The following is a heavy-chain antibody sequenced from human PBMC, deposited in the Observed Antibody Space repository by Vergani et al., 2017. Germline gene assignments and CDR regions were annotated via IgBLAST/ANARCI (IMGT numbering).Heavy chain of an antibody. J-gene: IGHJ3*02. Sequence: EVQLVQSGAEVKKPGESLKISCKGSGYSFTSYWIGWVRQMPGKGLEWMGIIYPGDSDTRYSPSFQGQVTISADKSISTAYLQWSCLKASDTAMYYWARRYYDSSCYWVVGAFYIWGQGTMVTVSS. D-gene: IGHD3-22*01. V-gene: IGHV5-51*01. CDR3: ARRYYDSSCYWVVGAFYI. CDR2: IYPGDSDT. CDR1: GYSFTSYW.